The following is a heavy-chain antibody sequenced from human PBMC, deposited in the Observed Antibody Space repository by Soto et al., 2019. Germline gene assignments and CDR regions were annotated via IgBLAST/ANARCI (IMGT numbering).Heavy chain of an antibody. CDR2: INHSGST. V-gene: IGHV4-34*01. CDR3: ARGLRSIVVVVAATLYFQH. Sequence: SSETLSLTCAVYGGSFSGYYWSWIRQPPGKGLEWIGEINHSGSTNYNPSLKSRVTISVDTSKNQFSLKLSSVTAADTAVYYCARGLRSIVVVVAATLYFQHWGQGTLVTVSS. CDR1: GGSFSGYY. J-gene: IGHJ1*01. D-gene: IGHD2-15*01.